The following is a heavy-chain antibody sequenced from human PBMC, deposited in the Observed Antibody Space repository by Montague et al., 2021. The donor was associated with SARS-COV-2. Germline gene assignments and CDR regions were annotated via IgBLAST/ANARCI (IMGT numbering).Heavy chain of an antibody. CDR3: AREGYYYEGYFDN. CDR1: EFTFSSHW. CDR2: INPDGSER. D-gene: IGHD3-22*01. J-gene: IGHJ4*02. Sequence: SLRLSCATSEFTFSSHWMSWVRQAPGKGLEWVANINPDGSERYYVDSVKGRFTISRDNAQNSLYLQMNSLRAEDTAVYYSAREGYYYEGYFDNWGQGTLVTVSS. V-gene: IGHV3-7*01.